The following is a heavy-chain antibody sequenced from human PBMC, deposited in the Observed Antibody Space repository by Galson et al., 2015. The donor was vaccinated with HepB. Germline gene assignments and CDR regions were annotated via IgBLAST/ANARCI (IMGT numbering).Heavy chain of an antibody. CDR3: ARQKGRYDFLDY. J-gene: IGHJ4*02. D-gene: IGHD3-3*01. V-gene: IGHV4-59*08. CDR1: GGSLSTYY. Sequence: TLSLTCTVSGGSLSTYYWSWIRQPPGKGLEYIGYVYYSGSTNYNPSLKSRVTTSVDTSKNQFSLKLSSVTAADTAVYYCARQKGRYDFLDYWGQGTLVTVSS. CDR2: VYYSGST.